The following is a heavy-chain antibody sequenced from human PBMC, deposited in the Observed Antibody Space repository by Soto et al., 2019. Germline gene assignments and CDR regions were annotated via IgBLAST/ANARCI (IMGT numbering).Heavy chain of an antibody. CDR1: GGTFTGYY. D-gene: IGHD2-8*01. J-gene: IGHJ5*02. Sequence: GASVKVSCKASGGTFTGYYMHWVRQAPGQGLEWMGWINPNSGGTNYAQKFQGRVTMTRDTSISTAYMELSRLRSDDTAVYYCATLTPTYCTNGVCTKSNWFDPWGQGTLVTVSS. CDR2: INPNSGGT. V-gene: IGHV1-2*02. CDR3: ATLTPTYCTNGVCTKSNWFDP.